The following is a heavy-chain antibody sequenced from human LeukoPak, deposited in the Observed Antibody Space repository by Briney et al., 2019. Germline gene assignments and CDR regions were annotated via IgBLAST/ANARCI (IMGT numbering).Heavy chain of an antibody. J-gene: IGHJ4*02. CDR3: ARGGGIAAAGTPYYFDY. Sequence: PGGSLRLSCAASGFTFSSYAMHWVRQAPGKGLEWVAVISYDGSNKYYADSVKGRFTISRDNSKNTLYLQMNSLRAEDTAVYYCARGGGIAAAGTPYYFDYWGQGTLVTVSS. CDR2: ISYDGSNK. CDR1: GFTFSSYA. D-gene: IGHD6-13*01. V-gene: IGHV3-30-3*01.